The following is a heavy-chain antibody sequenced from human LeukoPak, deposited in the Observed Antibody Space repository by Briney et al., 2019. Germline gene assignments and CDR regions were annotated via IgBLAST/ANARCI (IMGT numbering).Heavy chain of an antibody. D-gene: IGHD5-18*01. J-gene: IGHJ4*02. CDR2: IRYDGSNK. V-gene: IGHV3-30*02. Sequence: GGSLRLSCAASGSTFSSYGMHWGRQAPGKRLEWVAFIRYDGSNKYYADSVKGRFTISRDNSKNTLYLQMNSLRAEDTAVYYCAKDSRGYNRFDYWGQGTLVTVSS. CDR1: GSTFSSYG. CDR3: AKDSRGYNRFDY.